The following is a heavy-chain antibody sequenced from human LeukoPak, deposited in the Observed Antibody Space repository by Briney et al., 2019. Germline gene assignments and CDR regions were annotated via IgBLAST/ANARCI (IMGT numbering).Heavy chain of an antibody. CDR2: INQAGSEK. CDR3: VRELIVVPGEYLQH. D-gene: IGHD2-15*01. Sequence: GGSLSLSCAPSGFPSSSASMSRVRQAPGKGLEWVANINQAGSEKYYVDSVKGRFTISRDNAKNSLYLQMSSLRAEDTAVYYCVRELIVVPGEYLQHWGQGTLVTVSS. J-gene: IGHJ1*01. V-gene: IGHV3-7*01. CDR1: GFPSSSAS.